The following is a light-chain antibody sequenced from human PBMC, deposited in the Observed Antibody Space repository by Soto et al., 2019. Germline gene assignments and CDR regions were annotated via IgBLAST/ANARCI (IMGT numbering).Light chain of an antibody. CDR2: AAS. V-gene: IGKV3-20*01. CDR3: HQYDASPLT. J-gene: IGKJ3*01. CDR1: QTLSTNS. Sequence: EIVLTQSPGTLSLSPGERATLSCRASQTLSTNSLAWYQQRLGQTPRLLIYAASTRDTDIPDRFNGSGSGTDFALTFSRLEPEDFALYYCHQYDASPLTFGPGTKVDVK.